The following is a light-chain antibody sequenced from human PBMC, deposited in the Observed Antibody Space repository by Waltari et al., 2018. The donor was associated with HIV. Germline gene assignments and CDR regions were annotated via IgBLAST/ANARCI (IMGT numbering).Light chain of an antibody. V-gene: IGLV2-8*01. Sequence: QSALTQPPSASGSPGQSVTISCTGTSNDVGAYNFVSSYQHHPGKAPKLIIYEVSKRPSGVPDRFSASKSANTASLTVSGLQTEDEADYYCSSFTGVNTDVFFGGGTRLTVL. CDR2: EVS. CDR3: SSFTGVNTDVF. CDR1: SNDVGAYNF. J-gene: IGLJ2*01.